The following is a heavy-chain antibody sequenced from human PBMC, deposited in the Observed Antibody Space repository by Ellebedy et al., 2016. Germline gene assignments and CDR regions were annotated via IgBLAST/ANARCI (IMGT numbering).Heavy chain of an antibody. Sequence: GGSLRLSCAASGFTFSSYGMHWVRQAPGKGLEWVEVISYDGSNKYYADSVQGLFTISRDNSKNTLYLQMNSLRAEDTAVYYCAIVHPTGAFEIWGQGTMVTVSS. CDR2: ISYDGSNK. J-gene: IGHJ3*02. V-gene: IGHV3-30*03. CDR1: GFTFSSYG. CDR3: AIVHPTGAFEI.